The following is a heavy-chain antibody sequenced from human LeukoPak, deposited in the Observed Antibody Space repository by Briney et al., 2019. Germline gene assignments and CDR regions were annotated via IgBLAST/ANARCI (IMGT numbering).Heavy chain of an antibody. J-gene: IGHJ6*02. V-gene: IGHV4-39*01. Sequence: SETLSLTCTVSGGSISSSMYYWGWIRQPPGKGLEWIGSIYYSGTTYYNPSLKSRVTMSVDTSKNQFSLKLSSVTAADTAVYYCATPITMVRTAVVWGQGTTVTVSS. CDR1: GGSISSSMYY. D-gene: IGHD3-10*01. CDR2: IYYSGTT. CDR3: ATPITMVRTAVV.